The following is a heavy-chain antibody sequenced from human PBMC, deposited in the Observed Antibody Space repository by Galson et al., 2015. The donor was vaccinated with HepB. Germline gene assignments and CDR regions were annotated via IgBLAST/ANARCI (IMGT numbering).Heavy chain of an antibody. Sequence: SLRLSCAASGFTFSSYAMSWVRQAPGKGLEWVSAISGSGGSTYYADSVKGRFTISRDNSKNTLYLQMNSLRAEDTAVYYCAKVLHYDSYAFDIWGQGTMVTVSS. J-gene: IGHJ3*02. CDR2: ISGSGGST. CDR1: GFTFSSYA. CDR3: AKVLHYDSYAFDI. D-gene: IGHD3-22*01. V-gene: IGHV3-23*01.